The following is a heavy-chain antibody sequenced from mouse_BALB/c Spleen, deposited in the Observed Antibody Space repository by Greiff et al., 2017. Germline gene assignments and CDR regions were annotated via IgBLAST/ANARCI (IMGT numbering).Heavy chain of an antibody. V-gene: IGHV5-9-4*01. D-gene: IGHD1-1*01. CDR2: ISSGGSYT. CDR1: GFTFSSYA. J-gene: IGHJ3*01. CDR3: ACYYGSSLFAY. Sequence: EVQGVESGGGLVKPGGSLKLSCAASGFTFSSYAMSWVRQSPEKRLEWVAEISSGGSYTYYPDTVTGRFTISRDNAKNTLYLEMSSLRSEDTAMYYCACYYGSSLFAYWGQGTLVTVSA.